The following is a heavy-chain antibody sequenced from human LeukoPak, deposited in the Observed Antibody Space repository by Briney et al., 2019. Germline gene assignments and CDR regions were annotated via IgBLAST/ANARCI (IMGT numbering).Heavy chain of an antibody. D-gene: IGHD2-15*01. V-gene: IGHV3-53*01. J-gene: IGHJ4*02. CDR3: ARSRGGYCSGGSCLNYFDY. CDR2: IYSGGST. CDR1: GFTVSSNY. Sequence: GGSLRLSCAASGFTVSSNYMSWVSQAPGKGLEWVSVIYSGGSTYYADSVKGRFTISRDNSKNTLYLQMNSLRAEDTAVYYCARSRGGYCSGGSCLNYFDYWGQGTLVTVSS.